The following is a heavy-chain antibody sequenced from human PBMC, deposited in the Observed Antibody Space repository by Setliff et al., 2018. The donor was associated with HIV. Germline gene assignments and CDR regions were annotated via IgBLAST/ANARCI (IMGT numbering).Heavy chain of an antibody. CDR3: AKDRRGSGYSSGWYDFDY. CDR1: GFPLSNYA. CDR2: IWYEGRKK. Sequence: GSLRLSCAASGFPLSNYAMHWVRQAPGKGPQWVAVIWYEGRKKYHADSVKGRFTLARDNSENALFLQMNSLRAEDTAVYYCAKDRRGSGYSSGWYDFDYWGQGTLVTVSS. J-gene: IGHJ4*02. V-gene: IGHV3-33*03. D-gene: IGHD6-19*01.